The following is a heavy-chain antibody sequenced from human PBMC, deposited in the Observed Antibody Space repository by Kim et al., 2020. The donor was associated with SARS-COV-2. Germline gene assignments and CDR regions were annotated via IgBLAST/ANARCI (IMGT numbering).Heavy chain of an antibody. CDR3: ARREMTATCWRVWFHP. Sequence: SETLSLTCTVSGGSIGSSDSHWGWIRQPPGKGLEWIGSGYYSGSTHYNPSLKSRVTISVDTSKTPLSLKPSSVTAADTSVYYGARREMTATCWRVWFHP. CDR1: GGSIGSSDSH. V-gene: IGHV4-39*01. J-gene: IGHJ5*02. CDR2: GYYSGST. D-gene: IGHD2-21*02.